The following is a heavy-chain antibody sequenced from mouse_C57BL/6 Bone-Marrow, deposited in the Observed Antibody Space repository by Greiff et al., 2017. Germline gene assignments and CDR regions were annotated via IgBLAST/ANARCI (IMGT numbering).Heavy chain of an antibody. CDR2: INPSTGGT. CDR1: GYSFTGYY. V-gene: IGHV1-42*01. Sequence: EVQLQQSGPELVKPGASVKISCKASGYSFTGYYMNWVKQSPEKSLEWIGEINPSTGGTTYNQKFKAKATLTVDKSSSTAYMQLKSLTSEDSAVYDCARWAGWYFDVWGTGTTVTVSS. CDR3: ARWAGWYFDV. J-gene: IGHJ1*03.